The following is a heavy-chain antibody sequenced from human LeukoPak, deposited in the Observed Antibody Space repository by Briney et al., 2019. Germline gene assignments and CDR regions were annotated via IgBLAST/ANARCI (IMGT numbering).Heavy chain of an antibody. Sequence: SETLSLACTVSGGSISSSSYYWGWIRQPPGKGLEWIGSIYYSGSTYYNPSLKSRVTISVDTSKNQFSLKLSSVTAADTAVYYCANIAVAVVDWYFDLWGRGTLVTVSS. CDR2: IYYSGST. CDR1: GGSISSSSYY. J-gene: IGHJ2*01. D-gene: IGHD6-19*01. CDR3: ANIAVAVVDWYFDL. V-gene: IGHV4-39*07.